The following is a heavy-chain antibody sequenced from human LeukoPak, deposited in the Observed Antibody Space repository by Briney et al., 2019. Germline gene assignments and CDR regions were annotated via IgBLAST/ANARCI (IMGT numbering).Heavy chain of an antibody. CDR3: ARERDGTDY. Sequence: SETLSPTCTVSGGPFSSYYWNWIRQPPGKGLEWIGYVSYSGSTRYNPSLKNRVTISLDMSKNQFSLKLTSVTAADTAVYFCARERDGTDYWGQGTLVTVSS. D-gene: IGHD1-26*01. CDR2: VSYSGST. CDR1: GGPFSSYY. J-gene: IGHJ4*02. V-gene: IGHV4-59*01.